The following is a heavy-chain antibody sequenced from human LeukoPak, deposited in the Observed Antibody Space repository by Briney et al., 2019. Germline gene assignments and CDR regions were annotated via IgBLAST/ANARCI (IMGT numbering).Heavy chain of an antibody. CDR1: GYTFTSYA. V-gene: IGHV1-3*01. D-gene: IGHD5-12*01. CDR3: ATLSGYDGDYYYYYGMDV. J-gene: IGHJ6*02. CDR2: INAGNGNT. Sequence: ASVKVSCKASGYTFTSYAMHRVRQAPGQRLEWMGWINAGNGNTKYSQKFQGRVTITRDTSASTAYMELSSLRSEDTAVYYCATLSGYDGDYYYYYGMDVWGQGTTVTVSS.